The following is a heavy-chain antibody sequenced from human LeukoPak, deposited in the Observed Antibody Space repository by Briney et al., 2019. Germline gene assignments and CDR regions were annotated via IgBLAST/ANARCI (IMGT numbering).Heavy chain of an antibody. Sequence: PGESLRLSCAASGFTFSGHWMYWLRQAPGKGLAWVSRINGDGSATNYAGSMKGRFTISRDNARNIVYLQMNSLREDDTAVYYCARDLNWGQVDYWGQGTLVTVSS. V-gene: IGHV3-74*01. J-gene: IGHJ4*02. CDR3: ARDLNWGQVDY. CDR1: GFTFSGHW. D-gene: IGHD7-27*01. CDR2: INGDGSAT.